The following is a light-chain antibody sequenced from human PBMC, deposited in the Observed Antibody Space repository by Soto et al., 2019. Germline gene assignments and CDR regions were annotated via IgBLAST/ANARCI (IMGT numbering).Light chain of an antibody. J-gene: IGLJ1*01. V-gene: IGLV2-14*01. CDR1: NSDVGGYNY. Sequence: QSVLTQPASVSGSPGQSITISCTGTNSDVGGYNYVSWYQQHPGKAPKLMIYDVSNRPSGASNRFSGSMSGNTASLTISGLQAEDEADYYCSSYTSSSTLYVFGTGTKVTVL. CDR2: DVS. CDR3: SSYTSSSTLYV.